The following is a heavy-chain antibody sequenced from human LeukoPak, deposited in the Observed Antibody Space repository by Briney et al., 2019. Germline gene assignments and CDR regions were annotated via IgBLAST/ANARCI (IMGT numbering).Heavy chain of an antibody. J-gene: IGHJ4*02. D-gene: IGHD4-17*01. Sequence: SETLSLTCTVSGDSISTYYWSWIRQHPGKGLEWIGYIYYSGSTYYNPSLKSRVTISVDTSKNQFSLKLSSVTAADTAVYYCARATDDYGDYYFDYWGQGTLVTVSS. V-gene: IGHV4-59*06. CDR2: IYYSGST. CDR3: ARATDDYGDYYFDY. CDR1: GDSISTYY.